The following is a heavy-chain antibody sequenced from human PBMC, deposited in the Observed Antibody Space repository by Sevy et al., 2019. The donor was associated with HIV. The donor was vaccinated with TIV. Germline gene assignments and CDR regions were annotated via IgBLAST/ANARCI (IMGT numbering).Heavy chain of an antibody. J-gene: IGHJ4*02. CDR3: ASILRFLEWLLFDY. V-gene: IGHV4-39*01. Sequence: SETLSLTCTVSGGSISSSSYYWGWIRQPPGKGLEWIGSIYYSGSTYYNPSLKSRVTISVDTSKNQFSLKLSSVTAAYTAVYYCASILRFLEWLLFDYWGQGTLVTVSS. CDR2: IYYSGST. D-gene: IGHD3-3*01. CDR1: GGSISSSSYY.